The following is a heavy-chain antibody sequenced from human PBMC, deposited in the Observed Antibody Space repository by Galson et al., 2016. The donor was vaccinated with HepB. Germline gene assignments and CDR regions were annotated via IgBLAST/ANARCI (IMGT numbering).Heavy chain of an antibody. CDR3: ARDGGLWFGEPSLIY. J-gene: IGHJ4*02. CDR1: GFTFSNYE. Sequence: SLRLSCAASGFTFSNYEMNWVRQAPGKGLEWVSYISSSGGIIYYADSLKGRFTISRDNAKNSLYLQMNSLRADDTAVYYCARDGGLWFGEPSLIYWGQGTLVTVSS. CDR2: ISSSGGII. D-gene: IGHD3-10*01. V-gene: IGHV3-48*03.